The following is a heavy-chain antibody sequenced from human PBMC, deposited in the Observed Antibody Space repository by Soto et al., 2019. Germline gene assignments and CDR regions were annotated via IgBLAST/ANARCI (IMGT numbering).Heavy chain of an antibody. CDR1: GGTFISDA. J-gene: IGHJ4*02. V-gene: IGHV1-69*06. CDR3: ARCHSDSSGPGYLDS. D-gene: IGHD3-22*01. CDR2: VIPMFPKA. Sequence: QVRLVQSEAEVKTAGSSVKVSCKASGGTFISDAVTWVRQAPGQGLEWMGGVIPMFPKANYAQKFQGRATISADKATSTVYMELHSLKSEDTAVYYCARCHSDSSGPGYLDSWGQGTLVTVTS.